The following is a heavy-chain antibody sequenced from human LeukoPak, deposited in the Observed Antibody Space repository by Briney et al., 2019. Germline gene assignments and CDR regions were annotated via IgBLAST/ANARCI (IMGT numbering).Heavy chain of an antibody. Sequence: GESLKISCKGSGYSFTSYWIGWVRQMPGKGLEWMGVIYPGDSDTRYSPSFQGQVTISVDKSSSTAYLQWSSLKDSDTAMYYCARPRGSGPGMAHFDYWGQGTLVTVSS. D-gene: IGHD6-19*01. CDR1: GYSFTSYW. J-gene: IGHJ4*02. V-gene: IGHV5-51*01. CDR3: ARPRGSGPGMAHFDY. CDR2: IYPGDSDT.